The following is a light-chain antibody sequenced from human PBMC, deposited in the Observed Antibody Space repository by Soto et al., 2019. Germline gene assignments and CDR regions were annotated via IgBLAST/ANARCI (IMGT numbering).Light chain of an antibody. Sequence: EIVMTQSPATLSVSPGERATLFCRASQSVSVNLAWYQQRPGQAPRLLIYGASTRATTIPPRFSGSGSGTDFTLTISSLQSEDFAVYYCQQYSNWWTFGQGTKVDI. V-gene: IGKV3-15*01. CDR1: QSVSVN. J-gene: IGKJ1*01. CDR3: QQYSNWWT. CDR2: GAS.